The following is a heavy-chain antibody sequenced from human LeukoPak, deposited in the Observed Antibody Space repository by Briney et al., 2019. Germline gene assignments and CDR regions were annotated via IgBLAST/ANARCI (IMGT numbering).Heavy chain of an antibody. Sequence: SETLSLTCAVYGGSFSGYYWSWIRQPPGKGLEWIGEINRSGSTNYNPSLKSRVTISVDTSKNQFSLKLSSVTAADTAVYYCARRRYSSSWYQSTRWFDPWGQGTLVTVSS. CDR3: ARRRYSSSWYQSTRWFDP. CDR2: INRSGST. J-gene: IGHJ5*02. CDR1: GGSFSGYY. V-gene: IGHV4-34*01. D-gene: IGHD6-13*01.